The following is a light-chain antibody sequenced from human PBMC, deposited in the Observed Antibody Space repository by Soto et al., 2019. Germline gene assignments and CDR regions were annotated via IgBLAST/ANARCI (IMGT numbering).Light chain of an antibody. Sequence: SYELTQPPSVSVSPGQTARITCSGDALPKQYTFWYQQKPGQAPVSMIYEDILRPSGIPERFSGSSSGTTVTLTISGVQAEDEADYYCQSADSSGAYVVFGGGTKLTVL. CDR3: QSADSSGAYVV. J-gene: IGLJ2*01. CDR1: ALPKQY. V-gene: IGLV3-25*03. CDR2: EDI.